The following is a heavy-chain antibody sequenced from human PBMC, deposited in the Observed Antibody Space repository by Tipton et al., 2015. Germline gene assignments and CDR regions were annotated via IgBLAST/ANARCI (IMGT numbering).Heavy chain of an antibody. CDR1: GGSISSGKYY. J-gene: IGHJ4*02. D-gene: IGHD5-12*01. Sequence: TLSLTCTVSGGSISSGKYYWSWIRQHPGKGLEWIGYIYYSGNTYYNPSLKSRVTISVDTSKSQFSLKLTSVTAGDTAVYYCARVKVASKLFYLDYRGQETLVTVSS. CDR3: ARVKVASKLFYLDY. V-gene: IGHV4-31*03. CDR2: IYYSGNT.